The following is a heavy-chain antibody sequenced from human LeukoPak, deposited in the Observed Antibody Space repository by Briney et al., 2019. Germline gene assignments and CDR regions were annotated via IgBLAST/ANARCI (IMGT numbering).Heavy chain of an antibody. CDR3: ARGETVYSSTLFDY. V-gene: IGHV3-23*01. CDR1: GFNFSSYA. CDR2: IRAGGGDT. J-gene: IGHJ4*02. Sequence: PGGSLRLSCTASGFNFSSYAMTWVRQAPGKGLDWVSTIRAGGGDTFYADSVKGRFTISRDNSKNTLYLQMNSLRAEDTAVYYCARGETVYSSTLFDYWGQGTLVTVSS. D-gene: IGHD6-13*01.